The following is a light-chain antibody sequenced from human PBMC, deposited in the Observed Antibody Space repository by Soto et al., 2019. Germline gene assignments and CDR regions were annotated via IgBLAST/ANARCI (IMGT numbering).Light chain of an antibody. V-gene: IGKV3-11*01. CDR2: DAS. CDR3: QHRYNWPPWR. J-gene: IGKJ1*01. Sequence: EVLVTQSPATLSLSPGEKATLSCRASQDINTYLGWYQQKPGQPPRLLIYDASNRASGIPARFSGSGSGTDFTLTIDTLEPEDFAIYYCQHRYNWPPWRFGQGTKVDI. CDR1: QDINTY.